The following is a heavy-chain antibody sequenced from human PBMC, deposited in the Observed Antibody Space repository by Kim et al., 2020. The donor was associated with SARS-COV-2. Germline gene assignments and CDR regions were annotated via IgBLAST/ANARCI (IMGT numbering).Heavy chain of an antibody. D-gene: IGHD3-16*01. CDR1: GYSFSSFD. CDR2: INAGNGNT. CDR3: ARASFGKYHFDY. V-gene: IGHV1-3*01. J-gene: IGHJ4*02. Sequence: ASVKVSCEASGYSFSSFDICWVRQAPGQGLEWMGWINAGNGNTQYSQKFQGRVTFSRDTSATTAYMEMRSLKSDDTALYYCARASFGKYHFDYWGQGTLVTVSS.